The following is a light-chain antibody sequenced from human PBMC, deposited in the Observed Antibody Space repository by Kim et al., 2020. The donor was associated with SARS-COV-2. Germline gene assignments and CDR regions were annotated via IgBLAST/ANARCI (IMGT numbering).Light chain of an antibody. V-gene: IGKV3-11*01. Sequence: PGESAPLSGRAAQNVSKYLGWDQQKPGQAPSLVVYDTSERAAGTPARFSGSGSGTDFTLSISRVEPEDFGIYFCQQRSSWPLTFGGGTKLEI. CDR3: QQRSSWPLT. CDR1: QNVSKY. J-gene: IGKJ4*01. CDR2: DTS.